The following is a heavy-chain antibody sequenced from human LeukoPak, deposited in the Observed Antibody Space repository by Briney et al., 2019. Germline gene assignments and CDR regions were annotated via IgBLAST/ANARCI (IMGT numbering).Heavy chain of an antibody. J-gene: IGHJ4*02. CDR3: ARAYDILTGYSNVYYFDY. CDR1: GGSISSYY. V-gene: IGHV4-59*01. Sequence: SETLSLTCTVSGGSISSYYWSWIRQPPGKGLEWIGYIYYSENTNYNPSLKSRVTISVDTSKNQFSLKLSSVTAADTAVYYCARAYDILTGYSNVYYFDYWGQGTLVTVSS. CDR2: IYYSENT. D-gene: IGHD3-9*01.